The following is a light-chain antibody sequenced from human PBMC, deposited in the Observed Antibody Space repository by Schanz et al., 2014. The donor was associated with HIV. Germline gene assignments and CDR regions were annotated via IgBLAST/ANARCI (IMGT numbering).Light chain of an antibody. Sequence: QSALTQPASVSGSLGQSITISCTGTSGDVGRYDYVSWYQQHPGQAPKLLIYDVTYRPSGISNRFSGSKSGNSASLTVSGLQAEDEADYYCNSYAGSDNFGIFGGGTKLTVL. CDR3: NSYAGSDNFGI. J-gene: IGLJ2*01. V-gene: IGLV2-14*03. CDR2: DVT. CDR1: SGDVGRYDY.